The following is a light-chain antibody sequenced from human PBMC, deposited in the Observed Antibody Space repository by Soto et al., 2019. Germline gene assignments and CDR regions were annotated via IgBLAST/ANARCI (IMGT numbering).Light chain of an antibody. CDR3: QKYNSAPLT. CDR1: QPLSNY. Sequence: DIHMTQSPSSLSASVVDIDTITCRASQPLSNYVAWHQQKPGKIPNLLFYAASTVQAGAACRFSGGGAGTDFPLTSSSLQPEDVAAYYCQKYNSAPLTFGGGTKVDIK. CDR2: AAS. J-gene: IGKJ4*01. V-gene: IGKV1-27*01.